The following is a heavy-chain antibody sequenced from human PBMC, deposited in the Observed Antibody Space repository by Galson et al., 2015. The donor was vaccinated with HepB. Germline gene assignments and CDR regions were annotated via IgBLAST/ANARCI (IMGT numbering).Heavy chain of an antibody. CDR1: GYTFTGYY. CDR3: ARGYDPGGGYGMDV. V-gene: IGHV1-69*13. J-gene: IGHJ6*02. D-gene: IGHD3-3*01. CDR2: IIPIFGTA. Sequence: SVKVSCKASGYTFTGYYMHWVRQAPGQGLEWMGGIIPIFGTANYAQKFQGRVTITADESTSTAYMELSSLRSEDTAVYYCARGYDPGGGYGMDVWGQGTTVTVSS.